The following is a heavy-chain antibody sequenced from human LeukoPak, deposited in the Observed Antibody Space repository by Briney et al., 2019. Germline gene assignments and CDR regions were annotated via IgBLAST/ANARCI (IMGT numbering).Heavy chain of an antibody. CDR1: GGTFSSYA. CDR2: IIPIFGTA. CDR3: SRGLFYGGNSGFRWYFDY. D-gene: IGHD4-23*01. Sequence: ASVKVSCKASGGTFSSYAISWVRQAPGQGLEWMGRIIPIFGTANYAQKFQGRVTITTDESTSTAYMELRSLRSEDTAVYHWSRGLFYGGNSGFRWYFDYWGQGTLVTVSS. J-gene: IGHJ4*02. V-gene: IGHV1-69*05.